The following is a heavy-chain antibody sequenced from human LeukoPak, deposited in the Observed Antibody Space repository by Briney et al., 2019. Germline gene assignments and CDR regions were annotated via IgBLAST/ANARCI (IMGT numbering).Heavy chain of an antibody. CDR3: ARDHTYYYDSSGYYSRFDY. D-gene: IGHD3-22*01. CDR2: ISAYNGNT. V-gene: IGHV1-18*01. J-gene: IGHJ4*02. Sequence: GASVKVSCKASGYTFTSYGISWVRQAPGQGLEWMAWISAYNGNTNYAQKLQGRVTMTTDTSTSTAYMELRSLRSDDTAVYYCARDHTYYYDSSGYYSRFDYWGQGTLVTVSS. CDR1: GYTFTSYG.